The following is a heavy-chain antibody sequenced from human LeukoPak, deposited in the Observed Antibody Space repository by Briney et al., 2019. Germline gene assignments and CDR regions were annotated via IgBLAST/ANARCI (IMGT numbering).Heavy chain of an antibody. CDR1: GFTFSSYA. V-gene: IGHV3-23*01. D-gene: IGHD2-2*01. CDR2: ISGSGGST. J-gene: IGHJ2*01. Sequence: PGGSLRLSCAASGFTFSSYAMSWVRQAPGKGLEWVSAISGSGGSTYYADSVKGRFTISRDNSKNTLYLQMNSLSAEETAVYYCARGADDYQLPSKAGDWYFDLWGRGTRVTVSS. CDR3: ARGADDYQLPSKAGDWYFDL.